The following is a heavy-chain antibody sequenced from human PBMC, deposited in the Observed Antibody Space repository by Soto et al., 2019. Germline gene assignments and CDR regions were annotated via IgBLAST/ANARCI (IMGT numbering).Heavy chain of an antibody. Sequence: QVQLQQWGAGLLKPSETLSLTCAVYGGSFSGYYWSWIRQHPGKGLEWIGEINHSGSTNYNPSLKSRVTISVDTSKNQFSLKLSSVTAADTAVYYCARRSYYGSGSYSYYYYYYMDVWGKGTTVTVSS. V-gene: IGHV4-34*01. CDR3: ARRSYYGSGSYSYYYYYYMDV. CDR1: GGSFSGYY. D-gene: IGHD3-10*01. CDR2: INHSGST. J-gene: IGHJ6*03.